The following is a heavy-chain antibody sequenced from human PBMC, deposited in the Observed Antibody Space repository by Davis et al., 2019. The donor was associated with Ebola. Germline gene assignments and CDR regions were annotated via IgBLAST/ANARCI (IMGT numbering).Heavy chain of an antibody. Sequence: GESLKISCAASGFTFSSYWMSWVRQAPGKGLEWVANIKQDGSEKYYVDSVKGRFTISRDNAKNSLYLLMNSLRAEDTAVYYCARGFRRVDYWGQGTLVTVSS. CDR1: GFTFSSYW. CDR2: IKQDGSEK. J-gene: IGHJ4*02. V-gene: IGHV3-7*03. D-gene: IGHD3-10*01. CDR3: ARGFRRVDY.